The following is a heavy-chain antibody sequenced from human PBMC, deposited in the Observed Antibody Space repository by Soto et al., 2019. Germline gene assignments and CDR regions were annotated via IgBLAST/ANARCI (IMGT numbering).Heavy chain of an antibody. V-gene: IGHV2-26*01. CDR3: ARLDYYDSSSYYRYYFDY. CDR2: IFSNDEK. J-gene: IGHJ4*02. Sequence: QVTLKESGPVLVKPTETLTLTCTVSGFSLNNARMGVSWIRQPPGRALEWLAHIFSNDEKSYSTSLKSRLTISKDTSKSQVVLTMTNMDPVDTATYYCARLDYYDSSSYYRYYFDYWGQGTLVTVSS. CDR1: GFSLNNARMG. D-gene: IGHD3-22*01.